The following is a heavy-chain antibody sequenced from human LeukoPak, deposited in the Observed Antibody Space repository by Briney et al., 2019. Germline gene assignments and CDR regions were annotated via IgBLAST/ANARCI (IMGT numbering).Heavy chain of an antibody. CDR2: IIPIFGTA. CDR1: GGTFISYA. V-gene: IGHV1-69*13. CDR3: ARRVPYYYDSSGYYWFDP. Sequence: SVKVSCKASGGTFISYAISWVRQAPGQGLEWMGGIIPIFGTANYAQKFQGRVTITADESTSTAYMELSSLRSEDTAVYYCARRVPYYYDSSGYYWFDPWGQGTLVTVSS. D-gene: IGHD3-22*01. J-gene: IGHJ5*02.